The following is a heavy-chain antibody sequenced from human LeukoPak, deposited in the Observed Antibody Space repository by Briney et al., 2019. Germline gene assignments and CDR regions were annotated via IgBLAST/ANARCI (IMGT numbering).Heavy chain of an antibody. CDR3: ARSSIAAAGSQFDY. CDR2: IYYSGST. J-gene: IGHJ4*02. CDR1: GGSISSYY. D-gene: IGHD6-13*01. V-gene: IGHV4-59*01. Sequence: SETLSLTCTVSGGSISSYYWSWIRQPPGKGLEWIGCIYYSGSTNYNPSLKSRVTISVDTSKNQFSLKLSSVTAADTAVYYCARSSIAAAGSQFDYWGQGTLVTVSS.